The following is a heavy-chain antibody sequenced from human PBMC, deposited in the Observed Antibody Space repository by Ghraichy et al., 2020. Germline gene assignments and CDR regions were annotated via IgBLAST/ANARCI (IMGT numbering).Heavy chain of an antibody. V-gene: IGHV3-48*02. J-gene: IGHJ3*02. D-gene: IGHD3-10*01. CDR2: ISRTGTSI. CDR1: GFSFSSYA. Sequence: GESLNISCAASGFSFSSYAMNWVRQAPGKGLEWVSYISRTGTSICYADSVKGRFTISRDNTKNSLYLQMNSLRDEDTAVYYCAVKGGWFGESLDAFDIWGQGTMVTFSS. CDR3: AVKGGWFGESLDAFDI.